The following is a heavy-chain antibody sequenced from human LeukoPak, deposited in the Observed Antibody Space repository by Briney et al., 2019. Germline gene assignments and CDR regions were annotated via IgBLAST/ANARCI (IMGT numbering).Heavy chain of an antibody. CDR1: RFTFSTYW. CDR3: ARDFEISSG. CDR2: IKQDGREK. Sequence: GGSLRLSCAASRFTFSTYWMSWVRQAPGKGLEWVANIKQDGREKYYVDSVKGRFTISRDNAKNSLYLQMNSLRAEDTAVYYCARDFEISSGWGQGTLVTVSS. J-gene: IGHJ4*02. V-gene: IGHV3-7*01. D-gene: IGHD6-19*01.